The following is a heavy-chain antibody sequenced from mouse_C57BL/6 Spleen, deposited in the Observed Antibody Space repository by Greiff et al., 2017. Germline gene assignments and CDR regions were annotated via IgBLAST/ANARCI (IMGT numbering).Heavy chain of an antibody. V-gene: IGHV1-52*01. CDR3: AREGIYDGYFY. Sequence: QVQLQQPGAELVRPGSSVKLSCKASGYTFTSYWMHWVKPRPIQGLEWIGNIDPSDSETHYNQKFKDKATLTVDKSSSTAYMQLSSLTSEDSAVYYCAREGIYDGYFYWGQGTLVTVSA. D-gene: IGHD2-3*01. J-gene: IGHJ3*01. CDR1: GYTFTSYW. CDR2: IDPSDSET.